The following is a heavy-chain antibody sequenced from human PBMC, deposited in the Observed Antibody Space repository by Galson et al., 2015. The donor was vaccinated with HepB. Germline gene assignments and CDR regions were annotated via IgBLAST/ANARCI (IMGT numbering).Heavy chain of an antibody. V-gene: IGHV4-59*01. CDR1: GGSISSYY. Sequence: ETLSLTCTVSGGSISSYYWSWIRQPPRKGLEWIGYIYYSGSTNYNPSLKSRVTISVDTSKNQFSLKLSSVTAADTAVYYCARRVVTAIPPFNSYWYFDLWGRGTLVTVSS. CDR2: IYYSGST. D-gene: IGHD2-21*02. CDR3: ARRVVTAIPPFNSYWYFDL. J-gene: IGHJ2*01.